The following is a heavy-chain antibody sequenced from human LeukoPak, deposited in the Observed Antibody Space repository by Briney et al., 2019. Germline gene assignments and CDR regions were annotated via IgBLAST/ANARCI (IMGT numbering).Heavy chain of an antibody. CDR3: ARDLGWDILTGYPDY. Sequence: SVKVSCKASGGTFSSYAISWVRQAPGQGLEWMGGIIPIFGTANYAQKFQGRVTITADESTSTAYMELSSLRSEDTAVYYCARDLGWDILTGYPDYWGQGALVTVSS. CDR1: GGTFSSYA. V-gene: IGHV1-69*13. J-gene: IGHJ4*02. D-gene: IGHD3-9*01. CDR2: IIPIFGTA.